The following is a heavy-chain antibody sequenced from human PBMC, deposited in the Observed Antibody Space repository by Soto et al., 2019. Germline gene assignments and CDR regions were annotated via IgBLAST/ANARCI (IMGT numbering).Heavy chain of an antibody. CDR2: IIPIFGTA. V-gene: IGHV1-69*12. Sequence: QVQLVQSGAEVKKPGSSVKVSCKASGGTFSSYAINWVRQAPGQGLEWMGGIIPIFGTANYAQKFQGRVTITADESTSTADMELSSLRSEDTAVYYCARGSGGSSYYYYGMYVWGQGTTVTVSS. CDR3: ARGSGGSSYYYYGMYV. J-gene: IGHJ6*02. D-gene: IGHD2-15*01. CDR1: GGTFSSYA.